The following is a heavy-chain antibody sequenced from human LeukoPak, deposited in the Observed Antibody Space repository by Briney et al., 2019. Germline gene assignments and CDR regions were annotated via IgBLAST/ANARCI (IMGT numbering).Heavy chain of an antibody. V-gene: IGHV3-30*18. J-gene: IGHJ4*02. CDR2: ISYDGSNK. CDR3: AKSYGSGSYLVDY. CDR1: GFTVSSNY. D-gene: IGHD3-10*01. Sequence: GGSLRLSCAASGFTVSSNYMTWVRQAPGKGLEWVAVISYDGSNKYYADSVKGRFTISRDNSKNTLYLQMNSLRAEDTAVYYCAKSYGSGSYLVDYWGQGTLVTVSS.